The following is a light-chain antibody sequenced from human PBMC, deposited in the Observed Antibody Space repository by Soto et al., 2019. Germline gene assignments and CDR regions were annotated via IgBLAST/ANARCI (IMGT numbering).Light chain of an antibody. J-gene: IGKJ2*01. CDR2: SLS. Sequence: DIVMTQSPLSLPVTPGEPASISCRSGQSLLHSNGRSYFDWYVQRPGQSPQLLIYSLSNRASGVPDRFSGSGSGTDFTLKISRVEAADVGVYYCMPALQIPNTFGLGTKLEIK. CDR1: QSLLHSNGRSY. CDR3: MPALQIPNT. V-gene: IGKV2-28*01.